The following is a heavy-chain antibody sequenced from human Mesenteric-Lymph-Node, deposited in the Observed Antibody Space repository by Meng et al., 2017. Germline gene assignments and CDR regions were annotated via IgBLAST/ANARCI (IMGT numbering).Heavy chain of an antibody. CDR3: ARDFGYSGYDYWFDP. J-gene: IGHJ5*02. Sequence: ASVKVSCKASGYTFTSYGISWVRQAPGQGLEWMGWISAYNGNTNYAQKLQGRVTMTTDTSTSTAYMEQRSLRSDDTAVYYCARDFGYSGYDYWFDPWGQGTLVTVSS. D-gene: IGHD5-12*01. CDR1: GYTFTSYG. V-gene: IGHV1-18*01. CDR2: ISAYNGNT.